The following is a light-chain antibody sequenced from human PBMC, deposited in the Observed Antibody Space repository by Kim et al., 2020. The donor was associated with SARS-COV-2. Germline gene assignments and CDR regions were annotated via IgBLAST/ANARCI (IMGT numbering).Light chain of an antibody. V-gene: IGLV2-23*02. CDR2: EVN. CDR1: SSDVGSSNH. J-gene: IGLJ1*01. Sequence: QSALTQPASVSGSPGQSITISCTGTSSDVGSSNHVSWYQQHPGKPPKLVIYEVNKRPSGVSSRFSASKSDNTASLTISGLQAEDEADYYCLSYTSRITFIFGTGTQLTVL. CDR3: LSYTSRITFI.